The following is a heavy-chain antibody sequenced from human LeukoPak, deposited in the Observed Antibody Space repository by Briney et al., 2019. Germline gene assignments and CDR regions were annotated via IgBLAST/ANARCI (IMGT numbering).Heavy chain of an antibody. J-gene: IGHJ4*02. D-gene: IGHD6-13*01. CDR1: GFTFSSYE. V-gene: IGHV3-48*01. Sequence: GGSLRLSCAASGFTFSSYEMNWVRQAPGKGLEWVSYISSSSSTIYYADSVKGRFTISRDNAKNSLYLQMNSLRAEDTAVYYCARDLMQQLVSPFGYWGQGTLVTVSS. CDR2: ISSSSSTI. CDR3: ARDLMQQLVSPFGY.